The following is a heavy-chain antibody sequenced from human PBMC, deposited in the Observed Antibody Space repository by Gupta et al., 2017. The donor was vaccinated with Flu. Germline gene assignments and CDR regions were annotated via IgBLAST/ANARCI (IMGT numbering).Heavy chain of an antibody. D-gene: IGHD3-16*01. V-gene: IGHV4-34*01. CDR2: INHGGSA. CDR1: DWSFSGYY. J-gene: IGHJ2*01. Sequence: QVQVQQWGAGLLKPSETLSLTCAVYDWSFSGYYWSWIRQPPGKGLEWIGEINHGGSANYNPSLKSRVTISVDTSKKEFSLKLSSLTDADTAVYYCARGGLGIIMGYFDLWGRGTPGTVSS. CDR3: ARGGLGIIMGYFDL.